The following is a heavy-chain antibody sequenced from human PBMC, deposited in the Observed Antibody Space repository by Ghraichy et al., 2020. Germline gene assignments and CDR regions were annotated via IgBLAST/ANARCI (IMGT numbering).Heavy chain of an antibody. V-gene: IGHV3-7*03. J-gene: IGHJ1*01. CDR2: IKQDGSEK. D-gene: IGHD3-3*01. CDR1: GFTFSSYW. CDR3: ARNDYDFWSGSSYFQH. Sequence: GESLNISCAASGFTFSSYWMSWVRQAPGKGLEWVANIKQDGSEKYYVDSVKGRFTISRDNAKNSLYLQMNSLRAEDTAVYYCARNDYDFWSGSSYFQHWGQGTLVTVSS.